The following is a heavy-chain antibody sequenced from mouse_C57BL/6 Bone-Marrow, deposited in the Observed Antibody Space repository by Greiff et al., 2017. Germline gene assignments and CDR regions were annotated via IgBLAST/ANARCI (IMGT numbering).Heavy chain of an antibody. Sequence: QVQLQQPGAELVRPGSSVKLSCKASGYTFTSYWMDWVKQRPGQGLEWIGNIYPSDSETHYNQKFKDKATLTVDKSSSTAYMQLSSLTSEDSAVYYCARRGSSVNGYFDVGGTGTTVTVSS. CDR2: IYPSDSET. V-gene: IGHV1-61*01. CDR3: ARRGSSVNGYFDV. CDR1: GYTFTSYW. J-gene: IGHJ1*03. D-gene: IGHD2-2*01.